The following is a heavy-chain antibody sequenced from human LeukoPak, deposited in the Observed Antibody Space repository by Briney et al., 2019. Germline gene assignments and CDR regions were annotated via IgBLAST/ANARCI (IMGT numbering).Heavy chain of an antibody. V-gene: IGHV4-34*01. J-gene: IGHJ4*02. CDR1: GGSFSGYY. CDR3: ARGGQWLVFDY. D-gene: IGHD6-19*01. Sequence: SETLSLTCAVYGGSFSGYYWSWIRQPPGKGLEWIGEIYHSGSTNYDPSLKSRVTISVDKSKNQFSLKLSSVTAADTAVYYCARGGQWLVFDYWGQGALVTVSS. CDR2: IYHSGST.